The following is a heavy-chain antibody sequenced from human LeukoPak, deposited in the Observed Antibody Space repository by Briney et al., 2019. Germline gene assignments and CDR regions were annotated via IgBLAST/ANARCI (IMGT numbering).Heavy chain of an antibody. D-gene: IGHD6-6*01. Sequence: QPGGSLRLSCTASGFTFHDYFMHWVRRVPGKGLEWVSLISMNGDTTYYAGSVKGRFTISRDNTKNSLYLQMYSLRTEDTALYFCAKDSTGSIDFWGQGTLVTVSS. CDR3: AKDSTGSIDF. CDR2: ISMNGDTT. CDR1: GFTFHDYF. J-gene: IGHJ4*02. V-gene: IGHV3-43*01.